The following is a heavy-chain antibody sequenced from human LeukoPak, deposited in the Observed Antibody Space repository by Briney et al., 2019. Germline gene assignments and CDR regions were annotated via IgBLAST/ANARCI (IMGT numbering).Heavy chain of an antibody. V-gene: IGHV3-21*01. Sequence: GGSLRLSCAASGFTFSSYTMYWVRQAPGKGLEWVSSISSYSSYLYYGDSMKGRFTISRDNAKNSLFLQMTSLRVEDTAVYYCATSLWLDGKPNWGQGTLVTVSS. CDR1: GFTFSSYT. CDR2: ISSYSSYL. D-gene: IGHD6-19*01. CDR3: ATSLWLDGKPN. J-gene: IGHJ4*02.